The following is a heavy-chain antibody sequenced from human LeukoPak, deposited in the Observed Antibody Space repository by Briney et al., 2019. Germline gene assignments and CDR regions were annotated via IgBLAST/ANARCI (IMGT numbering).Heavy chain of an antibody. V-gene: IGHV4-4*07. J-gene: IGHJ5*02. CDR3: ARPGIAVAGNNWFDP. Sequence: SETLSLTCTVSGGSISSYYWSWIRQPAGKGLEWIGRIYTSGSTNYNPSLKSRVTISVDTSKNQFSLKLSSVTAADTAVYYCARPGIAVAGNNWFDPWGQGTLVTVSS. CDR2: IYTSGST. CDR1: GGSISSYY. D-gene: IGHD6-19*01.